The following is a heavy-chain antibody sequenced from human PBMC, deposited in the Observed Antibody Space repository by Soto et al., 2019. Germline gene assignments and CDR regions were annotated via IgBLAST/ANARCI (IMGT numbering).Heavy chain of an antibody. D-gene: IGHD6-13*01. V-gene: IGHV5-51*01. Sequence: GESLKISCKGSGYSFTSYWIGWVRQMPGKGLEWMWIIYPGDSDTRYSPSFQGQVTISADKSISTAYLQWSSLKATDTAMYYCARTSAAGKNYNGMDVWGQGTTVTVSS. J-gene: IGHJ6*02. CDR1: GYSFTSYW. CDR3: ARTSAAGKNYNGMDV. CDR2: IYPGDSDT.